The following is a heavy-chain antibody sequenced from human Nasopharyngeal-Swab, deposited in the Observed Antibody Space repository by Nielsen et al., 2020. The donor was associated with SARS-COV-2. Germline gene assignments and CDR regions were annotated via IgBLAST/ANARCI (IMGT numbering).Heavy chain of an antibody. J-gene: IGHJ6*03. CDR3: ARVAAAGTLYYYYYMDV. D-gene: IGHD6-13*01. CDR1: GFTFSSYW. V-gene: IGHV3-74*01. CDR2: INSDGSST. Sequence: GESLKISCAASGFTFSSYWMHWVRQAPGKGLVWVSRINSDGSSTSYADSVKGRFTISRDNAKNTLYLQMNSLRAEDTAVYYCARVAAAGTLYYYYYMDVWGKGTTVTDSS.